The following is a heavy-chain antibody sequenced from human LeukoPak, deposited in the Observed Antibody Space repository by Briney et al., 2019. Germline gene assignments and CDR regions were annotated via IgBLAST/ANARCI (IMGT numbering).Heavy chain of an antibody. CDR3: ARDRITMVRGALRYYGMDV. J-gene: IGHJ6*02. D-gene: IGHD3-10*01. V-gene: IGHV4-59*01. CDR1: GGSINNYY. CDR2: IYYSGST. Sequence: SETLSLTCTVSGGSINNYYWSWIRQPTGKGLVWLGYIYYSGSTNYNPSLMSRVTISVDTSKNQFSLKLNSVTAADTAVYYCARDRITMVRGALRYYGMDVWGQGTTVTVSS.